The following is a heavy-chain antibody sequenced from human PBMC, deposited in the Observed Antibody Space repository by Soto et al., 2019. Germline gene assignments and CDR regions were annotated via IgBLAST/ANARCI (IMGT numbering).Heavy chain of an antibody. J-gene: IGHJ2*01. V-gene: IGHV4-39*01. CDR2: IYYSGGT. D-gene: IGHD6-6*01. Sequence: QLQLQESGPGLVKPSETLSLTCTVSDGSISSSDSYWVWIRQPPGKGLEWIGNIYYSGGTYYNPSLKRRVTLSVATSKNQFSLKLSSVTAADTAIFYCARLRSSSSVPSFDLWGRGTLVTVSS. CDR3: ARLRSSSSVPSFDL. CDR1: DGSISSSDSY.